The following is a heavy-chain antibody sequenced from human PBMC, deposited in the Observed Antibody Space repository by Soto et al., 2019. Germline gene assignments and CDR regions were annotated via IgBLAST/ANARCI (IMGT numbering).Heavy chain of an antibody. CDR1: GGSISSGGYS. J-gene: IGHJ6*02. V-gene: IGHV4-30-2*01. D-gene: IGHD3-10*01. CDR3: AKAHDSGGMDV. CDR2: IYHIGST. Sequence: QLQLQESGSGLVKPSQTLSLTCAVSGGSISSGGYSWSWIRQPPGKGLEWIGYIYHIGSTYYNPSLKSRVTISVDRSKNQFSLKLSSVTAADTAEYYCAKAHDSGGMDVWGQGTTVTVSS.